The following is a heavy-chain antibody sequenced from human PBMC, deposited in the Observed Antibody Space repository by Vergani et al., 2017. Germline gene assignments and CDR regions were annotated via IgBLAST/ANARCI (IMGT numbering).Heavy chain of an antibody. CDR3: ARGPKPMFWSGYLRGYYFDY. CDR2: IIPIFGTA. D-gene: IGHD3-3*01. CDR1: GGTFSSYA. Sequence: QVQLVQSGAEVKKPGSSVKVSCKASGGTFSSYAISWVRQAPGQGLEWMGGIIPIFGTANYAQKFQGRVTITADESTSTAYMELSSLRSEDTAVDYCARGPKPMFWSGYLRGYYFDYWGQGTLVTVSS. V-gene: IGHV1-69*01. J-gene: IGHJ4*02.